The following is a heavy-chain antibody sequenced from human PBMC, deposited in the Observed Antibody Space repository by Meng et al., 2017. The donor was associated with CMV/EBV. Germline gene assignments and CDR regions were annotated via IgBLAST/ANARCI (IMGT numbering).Heavy chain of an antibody. CDR3: ARLALLSETYYYGSGRYAPPGMDV. D-gene: IGHD3-10*01. V-gene: IGHV4-59*01. Sequence: SETLSLTCTVSGGSISSYYWSWIRQPPGKGLEWIGYIYYSGSTNYNPSLKSRVTISVDTSKNQFSLKLSSVTAADTAVYYCARLALLSETYYYGSGRYAPPGMDVWGQGTTVTVSS. J-gene: IGHJ6*02. CDR1: GGSISSYY. CDR2: IYYSGST.